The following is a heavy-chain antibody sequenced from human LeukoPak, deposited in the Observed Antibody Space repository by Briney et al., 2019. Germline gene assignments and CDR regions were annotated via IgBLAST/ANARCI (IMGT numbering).Heavy chain of an antibody. CDR3: ARASGTDSSGYVQIDY. J-gene: IGHJ4*02. CDR1: GFTFSNYW. CDR2: IKSDGSDT. D-gene: IGHD3-22*01. Sequence: PGGSLRVSCEGSGFTFSNYWMHWVRQAPGKGLVWVSRIKSDGSDTTYADSVKGRFTISRDNAKNTLYLQMNSPRADDTAVYYCARASGTDSSGYVQIDYWGQGTLVTVSS. V-gene: IGHV3-74*01.